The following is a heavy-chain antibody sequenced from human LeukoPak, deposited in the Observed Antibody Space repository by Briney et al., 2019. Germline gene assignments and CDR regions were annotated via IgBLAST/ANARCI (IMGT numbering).Heavy chain of an antibody. J-gene: IGHJ4*02. D-gene: IGHD5-18*01. Sequence: ASVKVSCKASGYTFTGYYMHWVRQAPGQGLEWMGWINPNSGGTNYAQKFQGRVTMTRDTSISTAYMELSRLRSDDTAVYYCARSARGYSYGYGRDFDYWGQGTLVTVSS. CDR3: ARSARGYSYGYGRDFDY. CDR1: GYTFTGYY. CDR2: INPNSGGT. V-gene: IGHV1-2*02.